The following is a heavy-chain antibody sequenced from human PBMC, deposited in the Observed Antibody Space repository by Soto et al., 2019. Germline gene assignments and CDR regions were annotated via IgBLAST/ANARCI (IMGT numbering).Heavy chain of an antibody. CDR3: AKGRTFFDF. J-gene: IGHJ4*02. CDR1: GFTLSMSA. D-gene: IGHD3-16*01. V-gene: IGHV3-23*01. CDR2: ISDGAGAT. Sequence: EVQLMESGGGLVQPGGSLRLSCASSGFTLSMSAVNWVRQAPGKGLEWVSYISDGAGATHYADSVKGRFTISRDDSKNTLYLQLDRLTAEDAAVYYCAKGRTFFDFWGQGTLVSVSS.